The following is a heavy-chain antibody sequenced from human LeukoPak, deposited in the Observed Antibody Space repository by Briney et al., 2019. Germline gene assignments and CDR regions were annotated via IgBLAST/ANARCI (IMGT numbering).Heavy chain of an antibody. J-gene: IGHJ4*02. CDR1: GGSISSYY. Sequence: PSETLSLTCTVSGGSISSYYWSWIRQPPGKGLEWIGYIYYSGSTNYNPSLKRRVTISVDTSKNQFSLKLSSVTAADTAVYYCARGYDFWSGYRFGYWGQGTLVTVSS. D-gene: IGHD3-3*01. V-gene: IGHV4-59*01. CDR2: IYYSGST. CDR3: ARGYDFWSGYRFGY.